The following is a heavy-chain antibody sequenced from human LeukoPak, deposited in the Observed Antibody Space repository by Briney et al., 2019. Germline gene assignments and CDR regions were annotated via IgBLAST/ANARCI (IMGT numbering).Heavy chain of an antibody. CDR1: GFTFSSYA. J-gene: IGHJ6*02. CDR2: ISYDGSNK. CDR3: ARGRADFWSGYGMDV. V-gene: IGHV3-30-3*01. Sequence: GGSLRLSCAASGFTFSSYAMHWVRQAPGKGLEWVAVISYDGSNKYYADSVKGRFTISGDNSKNTLYLQMNSLRAEDTAVYYCARGRADFWSGYGMDVWGQGTTVTVSS. D-gene: IGHD3-3*01.